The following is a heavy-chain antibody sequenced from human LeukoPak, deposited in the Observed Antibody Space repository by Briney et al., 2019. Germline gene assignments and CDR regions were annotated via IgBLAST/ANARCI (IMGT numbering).Heavy chain of an antibody. CDR3: ARSGSGSPDY. Sequence: SETLSLTCTVSGGSISSSSYYWGWIRQPPGKGLEWIGSIYYSGSTYYNPSLKSRVTISVDTSKNQFSLKLSSVTAADTAVYYCARSGSGSPDYWGQGTLVTVSS. CDR1: GGSISSSSYY. V-gene: IGHV4-39*07. D-gene: IGHD1-26*01. CDR2: IYYSGST. J-gene: IGHJ4*02.